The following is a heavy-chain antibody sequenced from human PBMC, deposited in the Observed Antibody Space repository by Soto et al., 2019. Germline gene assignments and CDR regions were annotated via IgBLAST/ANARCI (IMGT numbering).Heavy chain of an antibody. CDR3: AKDTVPVATPWFDP. CDR2: IYSVGST. CDR1: GFPVSSNY. D-gene: IGHD2-2*01. Sequence: GGSLRLSCTASGFPVSSNYMRWVRQAPGKGLEWVSIIYSVGSTYYADSVTGRFTRSRDNSKNTLYLQMNSLRAEDTAVYYCAKDTVPVATPWFDPWGQGTLVTVSS. V-gene: IGHV3-66*01. J-gene: IGHJ5*02.